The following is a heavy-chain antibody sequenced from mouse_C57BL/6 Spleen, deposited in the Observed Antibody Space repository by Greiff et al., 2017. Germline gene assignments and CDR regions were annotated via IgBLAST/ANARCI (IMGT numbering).Heavy chain of an antibody. CDR3: ARERTEYYAMDY. CDR1: GYTFTDYY. D-gene: IGHD4-1*01. J-gene: IGHJ4*01. V-gene: IGHV1-76*01. CDR2: IYPGSGNT. Sequence: QIHVKQSGAELVRPGASVKLSCKASGYTFTDYYINWVKQRPGQGLEWIARIYPGSGNTYYNEKFKGKATLTAEKSSSTAYMQLSSLTSEDSAVYFCARERTEYYAMDYWGQGTSVTVSS.